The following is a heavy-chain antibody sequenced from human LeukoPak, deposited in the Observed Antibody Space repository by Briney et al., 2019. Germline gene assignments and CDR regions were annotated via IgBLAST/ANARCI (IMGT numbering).Heavy chain of an antibody. CDR3: ATTGKYYYDSSGYILS. J-gene: IGHJ4*02. CDR2: IIPIFGTA. CDR1: GGTFSSYA. Sequence: GSSVKVSCKASGGTFSSYAISWVRQPPGQGLEWMGGIIPIFGTANYAQKFQGRVTITTDESTSTAYMELSSLRSEDTAVYYCATTGKYYYDSSGYILSWGQGTLVTVSS. V-gene: IGHV1-69*05. D-gene: IGHD3-22*01.